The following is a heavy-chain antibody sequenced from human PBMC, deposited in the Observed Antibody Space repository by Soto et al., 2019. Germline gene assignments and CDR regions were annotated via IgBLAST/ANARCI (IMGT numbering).Heavy chain of an antibody. CDR2: ISGSGGST. J-gene: IGHJ5*02. CDR3: AKDRGLRSTYCSGGSCYSDHTPFDP. CDR1: GFTFSSYS. V-gene: IGHV3-23*01. D-gene: IGHD2-15*01. Sequence: PGGSLRLSCAASGFTFSSYSMSWVRQAPGKGLEWVSAISGSGGSTYYADSVKGRFTISRDNSKNTLYLQMNSLRAEDTAVYYCAKDRGLRSTYCSGGSCYSDHTPFDPWGQGTLVTVSS.